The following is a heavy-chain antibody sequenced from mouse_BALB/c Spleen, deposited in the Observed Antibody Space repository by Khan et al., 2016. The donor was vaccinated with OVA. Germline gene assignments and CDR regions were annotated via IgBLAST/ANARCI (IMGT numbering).Heavy chain of an antibody. D-gene: IGHD1-1*01. J-gene: IGHJ4*01. CDR2: IAPGSGST. CDR1: GYTFTSYW. Sequence: DLVKPGASVKLSCKASGYTFTSYWINWIKQRPGQGLEWIGRIAPGSGSTSYNEMFKEKATLTVDTSSSTAYIQVSSLSSEDSAVYFSARGNYYGNSAYAMDYWGQGTSLTVSS. V-gene: IGHV1S41*01. CDR3: ARGNYYGNSAYAMDY.